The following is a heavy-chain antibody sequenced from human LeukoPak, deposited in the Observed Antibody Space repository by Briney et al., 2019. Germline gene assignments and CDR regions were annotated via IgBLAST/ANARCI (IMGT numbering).Heavy chain of an antibody. J-gene: IGHJ5*02. CDR2: IYDNGKT. Sequence: GGSLRLSCAASGFTVSTNYLTWVRQAPGKGLEWVSIIYDNGKTYYSDSGVGRFTTSRDNSKNTLYLQMNGLGTEDTAVYPCGIIGDWALRSWGQGTLVTVSS. V-gene: IGHV3-66*02. D-gene: IGHD7-27*01. CDR3: GIIGDWALRS. CDR1: GFTVSTNY.